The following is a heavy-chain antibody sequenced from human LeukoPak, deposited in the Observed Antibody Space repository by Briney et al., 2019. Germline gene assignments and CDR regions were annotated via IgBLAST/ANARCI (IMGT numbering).Heavy chain of an antibody. V-gene: IGHV4-4*09. Sequence: PSETLSLTCTVSSGSISSNYWSWIRQPPGKGLEWIGYINTSGSTNYNPSLKSRVSISLDTSRNQFSLKLTSVTAADTAVYYCARRGNWGFFDYWGQGILVSVSS. D-gene: IGHD7-27*01. J-gene: IGHJ4*02. CDR2: INTSGST. CDR1: SGSISSNY. CDR3: ARRGNWGFFDY.